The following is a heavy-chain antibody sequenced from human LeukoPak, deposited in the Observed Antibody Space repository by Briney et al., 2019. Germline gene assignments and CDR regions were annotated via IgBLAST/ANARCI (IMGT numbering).Heavy chain of an antibody. Sequence: GGSLRLSCAASGFTFSSYAMHWVRQAPGKGLEWVAVISYDGSNKYYADSVKGRFTISRDNSKNTLYLQMNSLRAEDTAVYYCARVTGIAARPTEIDYWGQGTLVTVSS. CDR2: ISYDGSNK. J-gene: IGHJ4*02. V-gene: IGHV3-30*04. CDR1: GFTFSSYA. D-gene: IGHD6-6*01. CDR3: ARVTGIAARPTEIDY.